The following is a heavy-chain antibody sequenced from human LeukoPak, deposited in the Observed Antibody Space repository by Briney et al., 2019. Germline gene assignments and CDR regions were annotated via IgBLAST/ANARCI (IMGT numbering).Heavy chain of an antibody. V-gene: IGHV3-30*02. CDR1: GYTLTELS. J-gene: IGHJ4*02. D-gene: IGHD3-16*01. Sequence: SCKVSGYTLTELSMHWVRQAPGKGLEWVSFIRFDGTRQYYSDSVKGRFTISRDSAKYTAYLQMNSLSTEDTAVYYCSNLRLGSPKGVRLDDWGQGTLVTVSS. CDR2: IRFDGTRQ. CDR3: SNLRLGSPKGVRLDD.